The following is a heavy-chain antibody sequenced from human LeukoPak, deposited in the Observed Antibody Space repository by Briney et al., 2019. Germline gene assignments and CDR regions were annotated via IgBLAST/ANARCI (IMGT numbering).Heavy chain of an antibody. CDR3: ARNFLGRGDAFDI. Sequence: PGGSLRLSCAASGFTVSSNYMNWVRQAPGKGLEWVSVIYSGRSTYYADSVKGRFTISRDNAKNSLYLQMNSLRAEDTAVYYCARNFLGRGDAFDIWGQGTMVTVSS. CDR1: GFTVSSNY. V-gene: IGHV3-53*01. D-gene: IGHD2/OR15-2a*01. CDR2: IYSGRST. J-gene: IGHJ3*02.